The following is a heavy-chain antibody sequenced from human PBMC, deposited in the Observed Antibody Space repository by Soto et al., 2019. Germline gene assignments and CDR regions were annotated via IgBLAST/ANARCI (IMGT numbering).Heavy chain of an antibody. Sequence: GVSLRLSCAASGFTFSSYAMSWVRQAPGKGLEWVSAISGSGGSTYYADSVKGRFTISRDNSKNTLYLQMNSLRAEDTAVYYCAKDFNTCSGGSCYSYDAFDIWGQGTMVTVSS. J-gene: IGHJ3*02. CDR3: AKDFNTCSGGSCYSYDAFDI. CDR1: GFTFSSYA. V-gene: IGHV3-23*01. CDR2: ISGSGGST. D-gene: IGHD2-15*01.